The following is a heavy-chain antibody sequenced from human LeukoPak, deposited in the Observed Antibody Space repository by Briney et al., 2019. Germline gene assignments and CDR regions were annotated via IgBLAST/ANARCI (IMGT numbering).Heavy chain of an antibody. D-gene: IGHD3-10*01. CDR1: GDSISNYY. V-gene: IGHV4-59*01. Sequence: TETLSLTCTVSGDSISNYYWSWIRQPPGKGLEWIGYIYYSGITNYNPSLKSRVTISVDTSKNQFSLKLSSVTAADTAVYYCAREVPGYYGSGTYHIVGTYFDYWGQGTLVTVSS. CDR3: AREVPGYYGSGTYHIVGTYFDY. J-gene: IGHJ4*02. CDR2: IYYSGIT.